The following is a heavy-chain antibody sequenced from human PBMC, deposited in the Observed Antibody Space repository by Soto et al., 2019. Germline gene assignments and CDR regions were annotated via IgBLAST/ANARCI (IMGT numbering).Heavy chain of an antibody. CDR3: AKDESAGYYYFDY. Sequence: PGGSLRLSCAASGFTFSNYAVSWVRQAPGKGLEWVSVISNNGGSTYYADSVKGRFTTSRDNSKNTLYLQMNSLRAEDTAVYYCAKDESAGYYYFDYWGQGTLVTVSS. D-gene: IGHD3-9*01. CDR1: GFTFSNYA. CDR2: ISNNGGST. J-gene: IGHJ4*02. V-gene: IGHV3-23*01.